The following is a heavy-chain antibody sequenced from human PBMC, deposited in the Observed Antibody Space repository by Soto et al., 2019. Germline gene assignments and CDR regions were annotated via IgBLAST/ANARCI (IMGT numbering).Heavy chain of an antibody. D-gene: IGHD2-21*01. CDR1: GGSFSGYY. V-gene: IGHV4-34*01. J-gene: IGHJ5*02. CDR3: ARQPTTGDTDLWFDP. Sequence: SETLSLTCAVYGGSFSGYYWSWIRQPPGKGLEWIGEINHSGSTNYNPSLTSRVTVSVDTSKNEFSLKLRSVTAADTAVYYCARQPTTGDTDLWFDPWGQGTLVTVSS. CDR2: INHSGST.